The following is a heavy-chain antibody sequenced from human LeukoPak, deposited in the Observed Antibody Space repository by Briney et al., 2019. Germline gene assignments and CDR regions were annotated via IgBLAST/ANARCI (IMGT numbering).Heavy chain of an antibody. V-gene: IGHV1-2*02. D-gene: IGHD4-17*01. CDR3: ARELNYGDYEGFDY. CDR2: INPNSGGT. CDR1: GFTFTAYY. J-gene: IGHJ4*02. Sequence: ASVKVSCKASGFTFTAYYMHWVRQAPGQGLEWMGWINPNSGGTNYAQKFQGRVTMTRDTSISTAYMELSRLRSDDTAVYYCARELNYGDYEGFDYWGQGTLVTVSS.